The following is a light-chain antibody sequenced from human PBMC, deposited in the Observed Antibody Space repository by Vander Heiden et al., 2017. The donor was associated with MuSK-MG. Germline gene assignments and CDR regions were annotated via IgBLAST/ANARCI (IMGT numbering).Light chain of an antibody. Sequence: SSELTQDPAVSVALGQTVRITCQGDSLRSSYASWYQQKPGQAPVLVIYGKNNRPSGIPDRFSGSSSGKTASLTITGAQAEDEADYYCNSRDSSGKHRVFGGGTKLTVL. CDR1: SLRSSY. CDR3: NSRDSSGKHRV. J-gene: IGLJ2*01. V-gene: IGLV3-19*01. CDR2: GKN.